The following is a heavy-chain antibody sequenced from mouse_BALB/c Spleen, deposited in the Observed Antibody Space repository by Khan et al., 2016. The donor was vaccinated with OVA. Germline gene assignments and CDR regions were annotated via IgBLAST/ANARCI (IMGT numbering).Heavy chain of an antibody. Sequence: EVELVESGGGLVKPGGSLKLSCAASGFTFSNYAMSWVRQSPEKRLEWVASISSGDSTYYPDSVKGRFTISRDNARNILYLQMSSLRSEDTAMYYRARDYWFDYWGQGTLVTVSA. V-gene: IGHV5-6-5*01. CDR1: GFTFSNYA. CDR2: ISSGDST. J-gene: IGHJ3*01. CDR3: ARDYWFDY.